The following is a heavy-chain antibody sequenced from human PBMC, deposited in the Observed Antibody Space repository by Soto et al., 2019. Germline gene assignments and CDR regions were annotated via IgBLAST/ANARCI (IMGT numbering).Heavy chain of an antibody. V-gene: IGHV3-23*01. Sequence: EVQLLESGGGLVQPGGSLRLSCAASGFTFSHYAMSWVRQVPGKGLQWVSTIFGSGAPTHYADSVKGRFGISRDNSNNMLYLEMNSLIDEDTAVYYCTREASSWGFAFDLWGQGTRVALSS. CDR3: TREASSWGFAFDL. CDR2: IFGSGAPT. J-gene: IGHJ3*01. D-gene: IGHD3-16*01. CDR1: GFTFSHYA.